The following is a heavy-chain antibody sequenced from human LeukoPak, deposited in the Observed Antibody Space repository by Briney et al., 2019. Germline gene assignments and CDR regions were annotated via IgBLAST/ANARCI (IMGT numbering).Heavy chain of an antibody. CDR1: GCTFSSYE. CDR2: IDTSDNAI. CDR3: ARHSLGPTGRDTFDI. D-gene: IGHD1-26*01. J-gene: IGHJ3*02. V-gene: IGHV3-48*03. Sequence: PGGSLRLSCAASGCTFSSYEMNWVRQAPGKGLEWVSYIDTSDNAIYYAGPVKGRFTIARDNARYSLYLGMSSVRAEDADVYDCARHSLGPTGRDTFDIWGQGTMVTVSS.